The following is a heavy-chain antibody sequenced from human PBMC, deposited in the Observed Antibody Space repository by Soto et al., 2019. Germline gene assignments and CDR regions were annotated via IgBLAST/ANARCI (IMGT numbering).Heavy chain of an antibody. CDR2: ISGSGGDT. CDR1: GFTFSSYA. Sequence: LRLSCAASGFTFSSYAMNWVRQSPGKGLEWVSCISGSGGDTYYAGSVKGRFTISRDNSKNTLYLQMNSLRAEDTAVYYCAKGEGGSCYSAGDYWGQGTLVTVSS. V-gene: IGHV3-23*01. CDR3: AKGEGGSCYSAGDY. D-gene: IGHD2-15*01. J-gene: IGHJ4*02.